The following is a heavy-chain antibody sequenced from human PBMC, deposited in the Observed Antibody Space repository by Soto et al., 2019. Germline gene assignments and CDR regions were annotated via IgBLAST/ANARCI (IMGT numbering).Heavy chain of an antibody. Sequence: ASVKVSCKASGYTFTSHAISWVRQAPGQGLEWMGWISAYNGNTNYAQKLQGRVTMTTDTSTSTAYMELRSLRSDDTAVYYCATSYGNACYTYWGQGTPVTVSS. CDR1: GYTFTSHA. CDR2: ISAYNGNT. V-gene: IGHV1-18*01. J-gene: IGHJ4*02. D-gene: IGHD2-15*01. CDR3: ATSYGNACYTY.